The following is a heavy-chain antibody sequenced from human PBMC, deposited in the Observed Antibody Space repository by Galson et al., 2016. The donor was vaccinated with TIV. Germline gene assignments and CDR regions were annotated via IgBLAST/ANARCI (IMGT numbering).Heavy chain of an antibody. CDR2: ISLSGGHT. CDR1: GFAFNFYV. CDR3: AKSGQSGYYTWDALDG. Sequence: SLRLSCAASGFAFNFYVMTWVRQGPGKGLEWVSTISLSGGHTYYADSVKGRFTISRDNSKNTMYLQMNSMRAEDTAEYYCAKSGQSGYYTWDALDGWGQGTTVTVSS. J-gene: IGHJ3*01. D-gene: IGHD2/OR15-2a*01. V-gene: IGHV3-23*01.